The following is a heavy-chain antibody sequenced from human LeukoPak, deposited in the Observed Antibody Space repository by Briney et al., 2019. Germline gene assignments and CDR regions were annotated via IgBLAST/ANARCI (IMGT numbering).Heavy chain of an antibody. CDR1: GFTFSNYN. CDR3: ARDWPPNWFDP. V-gene: IGHV3-21*01. Sequence: GESLRLSCAASGFTFSNYNMNWVRQAPGKGREWVSCISSVSTYIFYADSVKGRFTISRDNAKNSLYLQMNSQRAEDTAVYYCARDWPPNWFDPWGQGTLVTVSS. J-gene: IGHJ5*02. CDR2: ISSVSTYI.